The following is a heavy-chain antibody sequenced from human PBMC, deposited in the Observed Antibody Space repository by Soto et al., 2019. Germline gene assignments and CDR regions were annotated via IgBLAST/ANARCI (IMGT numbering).Heavy chain of an antibody. J-gene: IGHJ4*02. CDR1: GGSISSGGYS. CDR3: ARGQVAAAQH. V-gene: IGHV4-30-2*01. CDR2: IYHSGST. D-gene: IGHD2-15*01. Sequence: LSLTCAVSGGSISSGGYSWSWIRQPPGKGLEWIGYIYHSGSTYYNPSLKSRVTISVDRSKNQFSLKLSSVTAADTAVYYCARGQVAAAQHWGQGTLVTVSS.